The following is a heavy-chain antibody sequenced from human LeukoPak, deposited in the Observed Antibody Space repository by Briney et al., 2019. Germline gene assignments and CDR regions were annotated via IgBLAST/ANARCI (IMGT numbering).Heavy chain of an antibody. V-gene: IGHV1-2*02. D-gene: IGHD2-21*02. CDR3: ARDLYPTLRANCGGDCYSDY. Sequence: GASVKVSCKASGYTFTGYYMHWVRQAPGQGLEWMGWINPNSGGTNYAQKFQGRVTMTRDTSISTAYMELSRLRSDDTAVYYCARDLYPTLRANCGGDCYSDYWGQGTLVTVSS. J-gene: IGHJ4*02. CDR2: INPNSGGT. CDR1: GYTFTGYY.